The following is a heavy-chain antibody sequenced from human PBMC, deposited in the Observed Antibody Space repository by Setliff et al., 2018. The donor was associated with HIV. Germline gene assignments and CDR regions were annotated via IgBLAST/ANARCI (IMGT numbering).Heavy chain of an antibody. CDR3: AREWAVAGGNWFDP. D-gene: IGHD6-19*01. V-gene: IGHV3-21*01. J-gene: IGHJ5*02. CDR1: GFTFSTYS. CDR2: ISSSSRSK. Sequence: GGSLRLSCEASGFTFSTYSMNWVRQAPGKGLEWVSSISSSSRSKYYADSVKGRFTISRDNAKNSLYLQMNSLTAEDTAVYYCAREWAVAGGNWFDPWGQGTLVTVSS.